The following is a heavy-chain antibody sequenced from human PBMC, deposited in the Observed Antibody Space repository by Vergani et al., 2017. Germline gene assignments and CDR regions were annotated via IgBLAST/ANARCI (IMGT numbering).Heavy chain of an antibody. CDR3: ARGKSVLRFLEWFPGWFDP. J-gene: IGHJ5*02. V-gene: IGHV4-34*01. CDR2: INHSGST. Sequence: QVQLQQWGAGLLKPSETLSLTCAVYGGYFSGYYWSWIRQPPGKGLEWIGEINHSGSTNYNPSLKSRVTISVDTSKNQFSLKLSSVTAADTAVYYCARGKSVLRFLEWFPGWFDPWGQGTLVTVSS. D-gene: IGHD3-3*01. CDR1: GGYFSGYY.